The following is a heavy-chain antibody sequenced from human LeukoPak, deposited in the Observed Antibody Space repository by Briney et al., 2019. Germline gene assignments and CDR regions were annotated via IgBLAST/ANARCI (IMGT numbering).Heavy chain of an antibody. CDR2: INPYNGNT. V-gene: IGHV1-18*01. J-gene: IGHJ3*02. CDR1: SYTFTSYG. CDR3: ARRSFLTMVRGDDAFDI. Sequence: ASVKVSCKASSYTFTSYGISWVRQAPGEGLEWMGWINPYNGNTNYAQKFHGRVTMTTDTSTSTGYMDLRSLNFDDTAVYYCARRSFLTMVRGDDAFDIWGQGTMITVSS. D-gene: IGHD3-10*01.